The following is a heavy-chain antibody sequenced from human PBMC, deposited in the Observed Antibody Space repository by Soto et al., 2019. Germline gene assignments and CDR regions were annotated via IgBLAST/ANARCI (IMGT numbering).Heavy chain of an antibody. Sequence: QVPLVQSGAEVKKPGSSVKVSCKASGGTFSSYTISWVRQAPGQGLEWMGRIIPILGIANYAQKFQGRVTITADKSTSTAYMELSSLRSEDTAVYYCARSPPTHDSDYWGQGTLVTVSS. J-gene: IGHJ4*02. V-gene: IGHV1-69*02. D-gene: IGHD3-16*01. CDR1: GGTFSSYT. CDR2: IIPILGIA. CDR3: ARSPPTHDSDY.